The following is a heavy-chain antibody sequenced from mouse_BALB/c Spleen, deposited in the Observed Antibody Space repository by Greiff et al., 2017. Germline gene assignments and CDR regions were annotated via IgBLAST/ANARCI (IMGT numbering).Heavy chain of an antibody. CDR3: AAQYPPSYDYDAWFAY. J-gene: IGHJ3*01. D-gene: IGHD2-4*01. V-gene: IGHV14-3*02. Sequence: EVQLQQSGAELVKPGASVKLSCTASGFNIKDTYMHWVKQRPEQGLEWIGRIDPANGNTKYDPKFQGKATITADTSSNTAYLQLSSLTSEDTAVYYCAAQYPPSYDYDAWFAYWGQGTLVTVSA. CDR2: IDPANGNT. CDR1: GFNIKDTY.